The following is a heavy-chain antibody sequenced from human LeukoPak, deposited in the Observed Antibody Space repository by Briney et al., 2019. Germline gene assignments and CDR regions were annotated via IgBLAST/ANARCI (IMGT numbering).Heavy chain of an antibody. CDR1: GFTFADYG. J-gene: IGHJ4*02. CDR2: VNRNGGTT. CDR3: ARGNSNFNY. Sequence: GGSLRLSCAASGFTFADYGMSWVRQAPGKGLEGVSGVNRNGGTTSYADSVKGRFTISRDNAKNSLYLQMNSLRVEDTALYHCARGNSNFNYWGQGTLVTVSS. V-gene: IGHV3-20*01. D-gene: IGHD4-23*01.